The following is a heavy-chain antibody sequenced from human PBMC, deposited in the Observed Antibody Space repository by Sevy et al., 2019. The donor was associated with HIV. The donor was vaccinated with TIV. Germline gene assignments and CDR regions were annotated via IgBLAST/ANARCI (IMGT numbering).Heavy chain of an antibody. CDR3: ARGNSGSSDY. CDR1: GFSFSHYW. Sequence: GGSLRLSCAASGFSFSHYWMHWVRQAPGKGLEWVANIKQDESEKYYVASVKGRFTTSRDNAKNSVYLQMNSLIPEDTAIYYCARGNSGSSDYWGQGTLVTVSS. V-gene: IGHV3-7*04. J-gene: IGHJ4*02. CDR2: IKQDESEK. D-gene: IGHD3-22*01.